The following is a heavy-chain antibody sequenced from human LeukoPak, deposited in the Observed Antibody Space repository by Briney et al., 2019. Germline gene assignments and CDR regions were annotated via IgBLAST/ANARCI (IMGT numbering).Heavy chain of an antibody. V-gene: IGHV3-30*02. J-gene: IGHJ4*02. Sequence: GGSLRLSCAASGFTFSSYGMHWVRQAPGKGLGGVAVIRDDGSNKYYADSVKGRFTISRDNSKNTLYLQMNSLRSEDTAVYYCAKDRFVVVPAAMPSFDYWGQGTLVTVSS. CDR2: IRDDGSNK. CDR1: GFTFSSYG. CDR3: AKDRFVVVPAAMPSFDY. D-gene: IGHD2-2*01.